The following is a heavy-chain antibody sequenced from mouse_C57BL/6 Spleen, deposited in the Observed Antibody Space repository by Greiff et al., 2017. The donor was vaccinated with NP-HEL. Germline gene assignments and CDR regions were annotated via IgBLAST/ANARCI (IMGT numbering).Heavy chain of an antibody. CDR1: GYAFSSSW. V-gene: IGHV1-82*01. CDR3: AADYLDY. CDR2: IYPGDGDT. Sequence: QVQLKESGAELVKPGASVKISCKASGYAFSSSWMNWVKQRPGKGLEWIGRIYPGDGDTNYNGKFKGKATLTADKSSSTAYMQLSSLTSEDSAVYFCAADYLDYWGQGTTLTVSS. J-gene: IGHJ2*01.